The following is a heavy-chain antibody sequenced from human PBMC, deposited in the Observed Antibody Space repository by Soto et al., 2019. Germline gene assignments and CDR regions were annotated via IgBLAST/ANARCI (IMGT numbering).Heavy chain of an antibody. D-gene: IGHD6-19*01. J-gene: IGHJ4*02. CDR2: IYHSGST. CDR3: ARVPHGGVAGTIYFDY. V-gene: IGHV4-4*02. Sequence: SETLSLTCAVSGGSIISSNWWSWVRQPPGKGLEWIGEIYHSGSTNYNPSLKSRVTISVDKSKNQFSLKLSSVTAADTAVYYCARVPHGGVAGTIYFDYWGQGTLVTVSS. CDR1: GGSIISSNW.